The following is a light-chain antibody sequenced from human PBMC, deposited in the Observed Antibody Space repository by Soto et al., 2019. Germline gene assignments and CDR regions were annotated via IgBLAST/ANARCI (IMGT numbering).Light chain of an antibody. J-gene: IGKJ1*01. CDR1: QGIIDY. CDR2: AAS. Sequence: DIQMTQSPSSLSASVGDTVTITCRASQGIIDYLAWYQQRPVKVPKRLIYAASTLQTGVPSRFSGSGAGTDFTLTISSLQPEDVGTYYCQKYETAPQTFGQGTRVEIK. CDR3: QKYETAPQT. V-gene: IGKV1-27*01.